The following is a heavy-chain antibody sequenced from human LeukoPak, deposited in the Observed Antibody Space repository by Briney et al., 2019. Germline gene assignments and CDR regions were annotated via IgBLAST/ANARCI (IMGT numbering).Heavy chain of an antibody. V-gene: IGHV1-2*02. CDR3: ARDSAVGIGTDY. J-gene: IGHJ4*02. CDR1: GYTFTGYY. CDR2: INPNSGGT. D-gene: IGHD1-14*01. Sequence: ASVKVSCKTSGYTFTGYYMHWVRQAPGQGLEWMGWINPNSGGTNYAQKFQGRVTMTRDTSISTAYMELSRLRSDDTAVYYCARDSAVGIGTDYWGQGTLVTVSS.